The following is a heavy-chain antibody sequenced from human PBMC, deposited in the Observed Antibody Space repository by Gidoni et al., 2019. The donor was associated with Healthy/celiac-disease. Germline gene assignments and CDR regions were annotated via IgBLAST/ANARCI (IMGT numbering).Heavy chain of an antibody. Sequence: QVQLQQRGAGLLKPSETLSLTCAVHGGSFSGYYWNWIRQPPGKGLEWIGEINHSGSTNYNPSLKSRVTISVDTSKNQFSLKLSSVTAADTAVYYCARGAHIGYSSWYGAGSHYYYYGMDVWGQGTTVTVSS. CDR1: GGSFSGYY. CDR3: ARGAHIGYSSWYGAGSHYYYYGMDV. J-gene: IGHJ6*02. D-gene: IGHD6-13*01. CDR2: INHSGST. V-gene: IGHV4-34*01.